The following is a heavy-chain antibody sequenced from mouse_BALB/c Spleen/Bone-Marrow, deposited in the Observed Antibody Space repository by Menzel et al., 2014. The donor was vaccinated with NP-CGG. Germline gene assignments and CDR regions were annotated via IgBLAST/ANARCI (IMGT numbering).Heavy chain of an antibody. Sequence: EVQLQQSGPDLVKPSQSLSPTCTVTGYSITSTYSWHWIRQFPGNKLEWMGYIHYSGSTNYNPSLKSRISITRDTSKNHFFLQLNSVTTEDTATYYCALSGLRPFVYWSQGTLVTVSA. CDR1: GYSITSTYS. V-gene: IGHV3-1*02. J-gene: IGHJ3*01. CDR2: IHYSGST. CDR3: ALSGLRPFVY. D-gene: IGHD1-2*01.